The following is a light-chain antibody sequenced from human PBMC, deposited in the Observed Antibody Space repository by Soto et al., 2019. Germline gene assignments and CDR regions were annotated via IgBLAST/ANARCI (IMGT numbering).Light chain of an antibody. Sequence: QSALTQPASVSGSLGQSITISCTGTRTDIGGYNYVSWYQQYPGKAPKLVICEVTSRPSGISDRFSGSKSGNTASLTISGLQAEDEADYYCQSYDSSTVVFGGGTKLTVL. CDR1: RTDIGGYNY. CDR2: EVT. V-gene: IGLV2-14*01. CDR3: QSYDSSTVV. J-gene: IGLJ2*01.